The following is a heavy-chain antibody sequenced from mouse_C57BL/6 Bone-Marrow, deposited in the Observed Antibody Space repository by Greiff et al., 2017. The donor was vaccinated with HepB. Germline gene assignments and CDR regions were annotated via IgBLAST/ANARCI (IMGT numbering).Heavy chain of an antibody. CDR2: IDPANGNT. V-gene: IGHV14-3*01. D-gene: IGHD2-10*02. CDR1: GFNIKTTY. CDR3: ARWYGNYPFAY. J-gene: IGHJ3*01. Sequence: VQLQQSVAELVRPGASVKLSCTASGFNIKTTYMHWVKQRPEQGLEWIGRIDPANGNTKYAPKFQGKATITADTSSNTAYLQLSSLTAEDTAIYYCARWYGNYPFAYWGQGTLVTVSA.